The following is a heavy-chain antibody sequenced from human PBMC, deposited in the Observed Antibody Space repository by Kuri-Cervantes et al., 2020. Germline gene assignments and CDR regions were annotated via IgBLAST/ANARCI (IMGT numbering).Heavy chain of an antibody. D-gene: IGHD5-12*01. CDR2: ISSSSSYI. CDR1: GFTFRNYA. J-gene: IGHJ4*02. CDR3: ARGRDYPGGYFDY. Sequence: GESLKISCAASGFTFRNYAMNWVRQAPGKGLEWVSSISSSSSYIYYADSVKGRFTISSDNAKNSLYLQMNSLRAEDTAVYYCARGRDYPGGYFDYWGQGTLVTVSS. V-gene: IGHV3-21*01.